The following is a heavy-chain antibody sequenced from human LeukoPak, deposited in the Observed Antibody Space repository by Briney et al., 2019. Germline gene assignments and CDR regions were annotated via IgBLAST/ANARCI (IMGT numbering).Heavy chain of an antibody. V-gene: IGHV3-74*01. CDR3: ARGRNYGMDV. J-gene: IGHJ6*02. CDR2: IIGDGSRS. CDR1: GFTFSRYA. Sequence: PGRSLRLSCVASGFTFSRYAMHWVRQAPGKGLVWVSHIIGDGSRSGYADSVKGRFTISRDNARATLYLQINSLRAADAAVYYCARGRNYGMDVWGQGTTVTVSS.